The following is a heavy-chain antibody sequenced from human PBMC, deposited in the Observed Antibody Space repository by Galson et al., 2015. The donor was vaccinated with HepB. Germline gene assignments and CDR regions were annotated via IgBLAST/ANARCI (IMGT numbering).Heavy chain of an antibody. V-gene: IGHV2-5*02. Sequence: PALVKPTQTLTLTCTFSGFSLTTSGVSVGWIRQPPGKALEWLALIYWDDDNRYSPSLNTRLTITKDTSKNQVVLTMTNMDPVDTGTYYCGYNSPRQQLAPNNYQYYYMDVWGKGTTVTVSS. CDR2: IYWDDDN. J-gene: IGHJ6*03. D-gene: IGHD6-13*01. CDR3: GYNSPRQQLAPNNYQYYYMDV. CDR1: GFSLTTSGVS.